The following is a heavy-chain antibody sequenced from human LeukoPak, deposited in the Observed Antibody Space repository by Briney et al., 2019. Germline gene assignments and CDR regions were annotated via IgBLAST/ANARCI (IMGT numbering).Heavy chain of an antibody. CDR2: IYYSGST. CDR1: GGSISSSSYY. CDR3: AREFIYDSSGYPAR. V-gene: IGHV4-39*07. J-gene: IGHJ4*02. Sequence: SETLSLTCTVSGGSISSSSYYWGWIRQPPGKGLEWIGSIYYSGSTYYNPSLKSRVTISVDTSKNQFSLKLSSVTAADTAVYYCAREFIYDSSGYPARWGQGTLVTVSS. D-gene: IGHD3-22*01.